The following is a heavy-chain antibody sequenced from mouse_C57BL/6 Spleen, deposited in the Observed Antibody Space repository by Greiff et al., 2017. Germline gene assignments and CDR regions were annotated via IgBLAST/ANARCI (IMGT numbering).Heavy chain of an antibody. CDR1: GYTFTDYN. CDR2: INPNNGGT. J-gene: IGHJ4*01. D-gene: IGHD1-1*01. Sequence: VHVKQSGPELVKPGASVKIPCKASGYTFTDYNMDWVKQSHGKSLEWIGDINPNNGGTIYNQKFKGKATLTVDKSSSTAYMELRSLTSEDTAVYYCARGALLPYAMDYWGQGTSVTVSS. V-gene: IGHV1-18*01. CDR3: ARGALLPYAMDY.